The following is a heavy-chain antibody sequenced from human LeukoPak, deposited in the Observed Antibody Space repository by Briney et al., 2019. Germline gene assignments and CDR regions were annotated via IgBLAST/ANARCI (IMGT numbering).Heavy chain of an antibody. V-gene: IGHV3-48*02. CDR2: ISSSSSTI. J-gene: IGHJ6*02. D-gene: IGHD6-13*01. Sequence: GGSLRLSCAASGFTFSSYSMTWVRQAPGKGLEWVSYISSSSSTIYYADSVKGRFTISRDNAKNSLYLQMNSLRDEDTAVYYCARVERDLSSSWLLSNNYYYYYGMDVWGQGTTVTVSS. CDR1: GFTFSSYS. CDR3: ARVERDLSSSWLLSNNYYYYYGMDV.